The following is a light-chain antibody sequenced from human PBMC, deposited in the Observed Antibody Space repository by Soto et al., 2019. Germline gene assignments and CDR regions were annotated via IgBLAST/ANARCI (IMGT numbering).Light chain of an antibody. CDR2: DAT. CDR1: QGISIY. V-gene: IGKV1-27*01. J-gene: IGKJ4*01. CDR3: QKYNGAPLT. Sequence: DIQMTQSPSSLSASVGDRVTITCRASQGISIYLAWYQQKPGKVPKLLIYDATTLQSGVPSRFSGSGSGTDFTLTISGLQPEDVATYYCQKYNGAPLTVGGGTKAEIK.